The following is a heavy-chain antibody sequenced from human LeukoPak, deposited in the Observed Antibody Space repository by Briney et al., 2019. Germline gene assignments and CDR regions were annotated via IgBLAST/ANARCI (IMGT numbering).Heavy chain of an antibody. CDR1: GYTFTSYD. D-gene: IGHD6-6*01. Sequence: ASLEVSCTASGYTFTSYDFNWVRQANGQGLEWMGWMNPNSGNTGYAQKFQGRVTMTRNTSISTAYMELSSLRSEDTAVYYCARTGIAARRSDDWFDPWGQGTLVTVSS. V-gene: IGHV1-8*01. J-gene: IGHJ5*02. CDR2: MNPNSGNT. CDR3: ARTGIAARRSDDWFDP.